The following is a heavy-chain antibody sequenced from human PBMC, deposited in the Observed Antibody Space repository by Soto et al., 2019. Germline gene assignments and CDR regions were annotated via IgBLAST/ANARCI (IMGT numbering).Heavy chain of an antibody. V-gene: IGHV4-4*02. CDR2: IYHSGST. CDR3: ARADYYDSSGYYSHFDY. J-gene: IGHJ4*02. Sequence: QVQLQESGPGLVKPSGTLSLTCAVSGGSISSSNWWSWVRQPPGKGLGWIGEIYHSGSTNYNPSLKSRVTISGDKSKNQFSLKLSSVTAADTAVYYCARADYYDSSGYYSHFDYWGQGTLVTVSS. D-gene: IGHD3-22*01. CDR1: GGSISSSNW.